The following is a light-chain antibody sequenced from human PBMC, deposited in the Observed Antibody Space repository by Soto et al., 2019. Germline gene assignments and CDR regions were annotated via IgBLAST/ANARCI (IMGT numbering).Light chain of an antibody. CDR2: GSF. J-gene: IGKJ1*01. CDR3: HYGNSPPWT. Sequence: EIVLTQSPGTLSMSPGERATLSCRASQSVTSTSLAWYQHKPGQAPRLLICGSFSRATGIPDRFSGSGSGTDFTLTISRLEPEDFAVYYCHYGNSPPWTFGQGTKVEIK. CDR1: QSVTSTS. V-gene: IGKV3-20*01.